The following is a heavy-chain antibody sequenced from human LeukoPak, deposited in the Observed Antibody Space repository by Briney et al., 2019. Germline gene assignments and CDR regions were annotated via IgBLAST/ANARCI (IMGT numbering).Heavy chain of an antibody. CDR1: GYTFTSYD. V-gene: IGHV1-8*01. CDR2: MNPNSGNT. D-gene: IGHD2-8*01. Sequence: ASVKVSCKASGYTFTSYDINWVRQATGQGLEWMGWMNPNSGNTGYAQKFQGRVTMTRNTSISTAYMELSSLRSEDTAVYYCARGPPGYCTNGVCYTGDYWGQGTLVTVSS. J-gene: IGHJ4*02. CDR3: ARGPPGYCTNGVCYTGDY.